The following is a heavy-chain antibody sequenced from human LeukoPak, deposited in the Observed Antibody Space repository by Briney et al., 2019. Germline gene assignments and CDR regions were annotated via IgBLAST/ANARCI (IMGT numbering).Heavy chain of an antibody. D-gene: IGHD3-3*01. CDR3: ASIKTRITMEST. CDR2: IIPILGTA. Sequence: SVKVSCKASGGTFSSYAISWVRQAPGQGLEWMGGIIPILGTANYAQKFQGRVTITTDESTSTAYMELSSLRSEDTAVYYCASIKTRITMESTWGQGTLVTVSS. J-gene: IGHJ5*02. V-gene: IGHV1-69*05. CDR1: GGTFSSYA.